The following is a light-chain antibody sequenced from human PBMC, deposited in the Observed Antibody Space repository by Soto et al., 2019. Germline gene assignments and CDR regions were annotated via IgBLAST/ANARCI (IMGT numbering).Light chain of an antibody. CDR2: DAF. CDR3: QQYNSFWT. Sequence: DIQMTQSPSTLSASVGDRVTITCRASQSISTWSAWYQQKPGKAPKLLIYDAFYLERGVPSRFSGSGSGTEFTLTISSLQSDDLATYYCQQYNSFWTFGQGTKVEI. J-gene: IGKJ1*01. CDR1: QSISTW. V-gene: IGKV1-5*01.